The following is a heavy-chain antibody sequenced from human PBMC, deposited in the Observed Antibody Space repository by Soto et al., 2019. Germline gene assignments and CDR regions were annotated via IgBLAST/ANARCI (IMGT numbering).Heavy chain of an antibody. CDR3: ARGPQAAAGNRGGDFDY. J-gene: IGHJ4*02. V-gene: IGHV4-34*01. Sequence: SETLSLTCAVYGGSFSGYYWSWIRQPPGKGVEWIGEINHSGSTNYNPSLKSRVTISVDTSKNQFSLKLSSVTAADTAVYYCARGPQAAAGNRGGDFDYWGQGTLVTVSS. D-gene: IGHD6-13*01. CDR1: GGSFSGYY. CDR2: INHSGST.